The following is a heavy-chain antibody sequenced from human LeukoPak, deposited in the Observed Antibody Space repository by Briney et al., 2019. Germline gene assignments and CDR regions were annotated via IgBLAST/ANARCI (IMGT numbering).Heavy chain of an antibody. CDR3: ARQVGATHFDY. J-gene: IGHJ4*02. Sequence: GGSLRLSCAASGFTFDDYTMHWVRQAPGKGLEWVSSISSSSSYIYYADSVKGRFTISRDNAKNSLYLQMNSLRAEDTAMYYCARQVGATHFDYWGQGTLVTVSS. CDR2: ISSSSSYI. CDR1: GFTFDDYT. V-gene: IGHV3-21*01. D-gene: IGHD1-26*01.